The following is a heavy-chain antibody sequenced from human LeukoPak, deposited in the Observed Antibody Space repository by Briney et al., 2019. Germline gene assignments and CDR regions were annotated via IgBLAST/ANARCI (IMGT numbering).Heavy chain of an antibody. D-gene: IGHD4-17*01. Sequence: SETLSLTCAVSGGSISSSNWWSWVRQPPGKGLEWIGEINHSGSTNYNPSLKSRVTISVDTSKNQFSLKLSSVTAADTAVYYCASTTYGDYDYWGQGTLVTVSS. V-gene: IGHV4-4*02. CDR3: ASTTYGDYDY. J-gene: IGHJ4*02. CDR2: INHSGST. CDR1: GGSISSSNW.